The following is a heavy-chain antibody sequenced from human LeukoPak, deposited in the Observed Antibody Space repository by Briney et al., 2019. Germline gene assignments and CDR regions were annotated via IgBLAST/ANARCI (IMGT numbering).Heavy chain of an antibody. J-gene: IGHJ5*02. CDR3: ARDGGYYDSPKYNWFDP. D-gene: IGHD3-22*01. Sequence: GGSLRLSCAASGFTFSSYEMNWVRQAPGKGLEWVSYISSSGSTIYYADSVKGRFTISRDNAKNSLYLQMNSLRAEDTAVYYCARDGGYYDSPKYNWFDPWGQGTLVAVSS. CDR2: ISSSGSTI. V-gene: IGHV3-48*03. CDR1: GFTFSSYE.